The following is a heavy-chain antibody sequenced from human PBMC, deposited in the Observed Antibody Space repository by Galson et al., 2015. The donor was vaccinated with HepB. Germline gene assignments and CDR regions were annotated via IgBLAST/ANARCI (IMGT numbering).Heavy chain of an antibody. Sequence: SLRLSCAASGFSFSDACMNWVRQAPGKGLEWVGRIRRKGSGGTEDYAAPVRGRFTSSRDDSKNTLYLQMDNLKTEDTAAYYCNWNPHHRELLPGIDPWGQGTLVTVSS. CDR1: GFSFSDAC. D-gene: IGHD1-26*01. J-gene: IGHJ5*02. CDR3: NWNPHHRELLPGIDP. CDR2: IRRKGSGGTE. V-gene: IGHV3-15*07.